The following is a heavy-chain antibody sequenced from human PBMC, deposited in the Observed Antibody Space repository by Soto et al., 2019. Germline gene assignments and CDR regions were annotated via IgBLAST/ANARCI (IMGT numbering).Heavy chain of an antibody. CDR2: IYYSGST. V-gene: IGHV4-59*01. J-gene: IGHJ4*02. CDR1: GGSISSYY. D-gene: IGHD5-12*01. CDR3: ARDAGDSGYDSWRRRPPSLDY. Sequence: WETLSLTCTVSGGSISSYYWSWIRQPPGKGLEWIGYIYYSGSTNYNPSLKSRVTISVDATKNQFSLKLSSVTAADTAVYYCARDAGDSGYDSWRRRPPSLDYWGPGTLVTVYS.